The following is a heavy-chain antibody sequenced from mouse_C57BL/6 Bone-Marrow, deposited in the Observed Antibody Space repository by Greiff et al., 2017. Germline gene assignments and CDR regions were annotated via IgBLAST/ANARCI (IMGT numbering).Heavy chain of an antibody. CDR2: INPGSGGT. J-gene: IGHJ3*01. Sequence: VQLQQSGAELVRPGTSVKVSCKASGYAFTNYLIEWVKQRPGQGLEWIGVINPGSGGTNYNETLKGKATLTADKSSSTAYMQLSSLTSEDSAVYFCARSKNWDSWFAYWGQGTLVTVSA. CDR3: ARSKNWDSWFAY. CDR1: GYAFTNYL. V-gene: IGHV1-54*01. D-gene: IGHD4-1*01.